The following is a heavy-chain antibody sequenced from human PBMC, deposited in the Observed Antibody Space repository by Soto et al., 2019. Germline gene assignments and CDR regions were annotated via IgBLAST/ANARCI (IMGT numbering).Heavy chain of an antibody. V-gene: IGHV3-15*01. CDR3: TTSRNYDILTGYPR. J-gene: IGHJ4*02. CDR2: IKSKTDGGTT. D-gene: IGHD3-9*01. CDR1: GFTFSNAW. Sequence: GGSLRLSCAASGFTFSNAWMSWVRQAPGKGLEWVGRIKSKTDGGTTDYAAPVKGRFTISRDDSKNTLYLQMNSLKTEDTAVYYFTTSRNYDILTGYPRWGQGTLVTVSS.